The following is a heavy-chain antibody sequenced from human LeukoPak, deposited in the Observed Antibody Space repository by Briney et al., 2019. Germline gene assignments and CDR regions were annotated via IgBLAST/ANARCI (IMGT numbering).Heavy chain of an antibody. D-gene: IGHD6-19*01. CDR2: ISPGGGGT. V-gene: IGHV1-46*01. J-gene: IGHJ4*02. CDR3: ARIYSSAGSYFDY. CDR1: GYTFTSYS. Sequence: GASVKVSCKTSGYTFTSYSIYWVRQAPGQGLEWMGTISPGGGGTNYAQKFQGRLTMTRDTSTTTVYMELSSLRSEDTAVYFCARIYSSAGSYFDYWGQGTRVTVSS.